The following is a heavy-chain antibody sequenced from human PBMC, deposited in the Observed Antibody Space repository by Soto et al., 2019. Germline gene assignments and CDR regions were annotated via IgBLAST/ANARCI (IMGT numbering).Heavy chain of an antibody. D-gene: IGHD2-8*02. CDR3: ARDPGRYCAAGSCYYFGY. CDR1: GYSLTTHY. V-gene: IGHV1-46*01. Sequence: QVHLVQSGAEVKKPGASVKVSCKASGYSLTTHYMHWVRQAPGEGLEWMGRIDPSGTSTTYAVKFKGRVTMSRDTSTSTVYLEVTSLRSEDTAVYFCARDPGRYCAAGSCYYFGYWGQGTLVSVSS. J-gene: IGHJ4*02. CDR2: IDPSGTST.